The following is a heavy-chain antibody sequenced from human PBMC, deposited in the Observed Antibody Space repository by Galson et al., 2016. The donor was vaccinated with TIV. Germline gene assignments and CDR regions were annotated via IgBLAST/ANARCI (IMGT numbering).Heavy chain of an antibody. J-gene: IGHJ5*02. V-gene: IGHV1-69*01. CDR1: GGTFNSYG. CDR2: IIPVFGTT. CDR3: ARSRGYSYGYVDP. D-gene: IGHD5-18*01. Sequence: SCKASGGTFNSYGISWVRQAPGQGLQWMGGIIPVFGTTKYPQDFQGRVAVTADESTGTAYMELSGLRFDDTAVYFCARSRGYSYGYVDPWGQGTLVTVSA.